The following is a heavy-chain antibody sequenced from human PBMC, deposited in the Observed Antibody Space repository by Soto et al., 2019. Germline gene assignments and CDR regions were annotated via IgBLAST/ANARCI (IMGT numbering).Heavy chain of an antibody. CDR3: ARDSELALMDV. Sequence: TLSLTCTVSGGSISSGGYYWSWIRQHPGKGLEWIGYIYYSGSTYYNPSLKSRVTISVDTSKNQFSLKLSSVTAADTAVYYCARDSELALMDVWGQGTTVTVSS. CDR2: IYYSGST. CDR1: GGSISSGGYY. J-gene: IGHJ6*02. D-gene: IGHD6-13*01. V-gene: IGHV4-31*03.